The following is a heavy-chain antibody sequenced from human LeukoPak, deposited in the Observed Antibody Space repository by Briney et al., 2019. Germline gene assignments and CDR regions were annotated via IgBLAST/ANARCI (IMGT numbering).Heavy chain of an antibody. CDR3: AGTTRYCSSTSCYFWFDP. CDR2: INHSGST. D-gene: IGHD2-2*01. Sequence: SETLSLTCAVYGWPFSGYYWSWIRQPPGKGLEWIGEINHSGSTNYNPSLKSRVTISVDTSKNQFSLKLSSVTAADTAVYYCAGTTRYCSSTSCYFWFDPWGQGTLVTVSS. CDR1: GWPFSGYY. V-gene: IGHV4-34*01. J-gene: IGHJ5*02.